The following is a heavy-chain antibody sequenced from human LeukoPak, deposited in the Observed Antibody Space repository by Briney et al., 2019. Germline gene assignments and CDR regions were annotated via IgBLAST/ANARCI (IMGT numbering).Heavy chain of an antibody. CDR3: ARALLYSSSSYFDY. Sequence: PGGSLRLSCAASGFTFSSYAMHWVRQAPGKGLEWVAVISYDGSNKYYADSVKGRFTISRDNSKNTLYLQMNSLRAEDTAVYYCARALLYSSSSYFDYWGQGTLVTVSS. CDR2: ISYDGSNK. D-gene: IGHD6-6*01. V-gene: IGHV3-30*04. J-gene: IGHJ4*02. CDR1: GFTFSSYA.